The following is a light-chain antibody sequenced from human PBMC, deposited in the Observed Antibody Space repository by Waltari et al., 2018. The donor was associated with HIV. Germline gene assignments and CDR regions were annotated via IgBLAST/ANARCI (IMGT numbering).Light chain of an antibody. V-gene: IGKV4-1*01. CDR1: QSLLYSTKNQTF. CDR3: QQYYHTLWT. Sequence: DIVMTQSPDSLAVSLGERATINCKSSQSLLYSTKNQTFFAWYQQKPRQPPKRLIYWASVRGSGVPDRFSASGSETDFTLTINSLQAEDVALYYCQQYYHTLWTFGRGTKVEIK. CDR2: WAS. J-gene: IGKJ1*01.